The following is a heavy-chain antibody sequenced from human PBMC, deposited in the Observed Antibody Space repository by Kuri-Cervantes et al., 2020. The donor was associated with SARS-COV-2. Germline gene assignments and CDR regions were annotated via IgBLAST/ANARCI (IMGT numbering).Heavy chain of an antibody. D-gene: IGHD6-6*01. CDR1: GGSISSSNW. CDR2: IYHSGST. CDR3: ARTYSSSSLLYDY. J-gene: IGHJ4*02. V-gene: IGHV4-4*02. Sequence: SETLSLTCAVSGGSISSSNWWGWVRQPPGKGLEWIGEIYHSGSTNYNPSLKSRVTISVDKSKNQFSLKLSSVTAADTAVYYCARTYSSSSLLYDYWGQGTLVTVSS.